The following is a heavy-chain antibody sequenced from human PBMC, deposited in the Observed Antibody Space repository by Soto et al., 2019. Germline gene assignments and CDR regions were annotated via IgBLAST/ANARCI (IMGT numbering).Heavy chain of an antibody. CDR2: IYYSGST. V-gene: IGHV4-31*03. CDR1: GGSISSGGYY. CDR3: ARSRADRPYYYDSSGYSYFDS. Sequence: SETLSLTCTVSGGSISSGGYYWSWIRQHPGKGLEWIGYIYYSGSTYYNPSLKSRVTISVDTSKNQFSLKLSSVTAADTAVYYCARSRADRPYYYDSSGYSYFDSWGQGTLVTVSS. J-gene: IGHJ4*02. D-gene: IGHD3-22*01.